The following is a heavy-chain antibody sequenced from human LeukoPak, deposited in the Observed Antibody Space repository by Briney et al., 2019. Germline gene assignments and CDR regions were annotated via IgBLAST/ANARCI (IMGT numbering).Heavy chain of an antibody. V-gene: IGHV4-59*01. J-gene: IGHJ6*03. Sequence: PSETLSLTCTVSGDSINTYYWSWIRQPPGKGLEWIGYIYYRVTSDYNPSLKSRVTMSVDMSTSQISLKLNSVTAADTAVYYCARVSIAAVRLTFSYYYYMDVWGKGTTVTVSS. CDR1: GDSINTYY. CDR3: ARVSIAAVRLTFSYYYYMDV. CDR2: IYYRVTS. D-gene: IGHD6-13*01.